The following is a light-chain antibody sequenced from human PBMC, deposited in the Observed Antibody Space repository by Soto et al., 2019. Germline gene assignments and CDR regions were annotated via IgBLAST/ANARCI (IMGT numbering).Light chain of an antibody. V-gene: IGKV3D-20*02. CDR2: GAS. CDR3: QAPCTSPWT. Sequence: RISQSVSSSSLAWYQQKPGQAPRLLIYGASSRATGIPDRFSGSESGTDFTLALRSLEPEDFAVYYCQAPCTSPWTFGQGTRVEIK. CDR1: QSVSSSS. J-gene: IGKJ1*01.